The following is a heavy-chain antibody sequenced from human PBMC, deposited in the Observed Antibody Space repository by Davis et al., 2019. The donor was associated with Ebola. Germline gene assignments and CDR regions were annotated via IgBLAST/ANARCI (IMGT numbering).Heavy chain of an antibody. J-gene: IGHJ5*02. Sequence: GESLKISCAASGFTFSRYAMRWVRQAPGKGLEWVSGISESGTGTSYADSVKGRFTISRDNSKNTLYLQMNSLRAEDTAVYYCAKGPPLEWFDPWGQGTLVTVSS. CDR1: GFTFSRYA. CDR3: AKGPPLEWFDP. CDR2: ISESGTGT. D-gene: IGHD3-3*01. V-gene: IGHV3-23*01.